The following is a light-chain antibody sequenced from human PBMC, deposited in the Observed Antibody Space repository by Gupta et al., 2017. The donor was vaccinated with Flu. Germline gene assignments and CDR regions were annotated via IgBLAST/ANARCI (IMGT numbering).Light chain of an antibody. CDR2: QVN. J-gene: IGLJ3*02. CDR1: SNDVGDSNY. Sequence: QSALTQPASVSGSPGQSITISCTGTSNDVGDSNYLSWYQQHPGKAPNLLIYQVNNRPSGVSDRFSGSTSGNTASLTISGLQAEDEADYYCNSYTANNTVFGGGTKLTVL. CDR3: NSYTANNTV. V-gene: IGLV2-14*01.